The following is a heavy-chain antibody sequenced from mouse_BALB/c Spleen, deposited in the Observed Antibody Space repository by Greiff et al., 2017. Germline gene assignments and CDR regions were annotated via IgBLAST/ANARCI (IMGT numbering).Heavy chain of an antibody. CDR3: ARLGGTDYFDY. CDR2: ISSGSSTI. Sequence: EVQGVESGGGLVQPGGSRKLSCAASGFTFSSFGMHWVRQAPEKGLEWVAYISSGSSTIYYADTVKGRFTISRDNPKNTLFLQMTSLRSEDTAMYYFARLGGTDYFDYWGQGTTLTVSS. CDR1: GFTFSSFG. D-gene: IGHD4-1*01. V-gene: IGHV5-17*02. J-gene: IGHJ2*01.